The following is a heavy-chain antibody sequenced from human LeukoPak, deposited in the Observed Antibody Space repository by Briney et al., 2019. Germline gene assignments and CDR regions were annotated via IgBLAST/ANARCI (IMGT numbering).Heavy chain of an antibody. D-gene: IGHD2-15*01. CDR1: GFTFSTYA. V-gene: IGHV3-23*01. J-gene: IGHJ4*02. Sequence: GGSLRLSCAASGFTFSTYAMSWVRQAPGKGLEWVSLISPAGGSIYYADSVKGRFTISRDNSENTLYLQMSSLRTEDAAVYYCAKRHCSGGSCFSGVDYWGQGTLVTVSS. CDR3: AKRHCSGGSCFSGVDY. CDR2: ISPAGGSI.